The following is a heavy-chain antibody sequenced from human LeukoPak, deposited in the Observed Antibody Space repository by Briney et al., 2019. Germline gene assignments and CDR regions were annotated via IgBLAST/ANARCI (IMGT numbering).Heavy chain of an antibody. Sequence: SETLSLTCAVYGGSFSGYYWSWIRQPPGKGLEWIGEINHSGSTNCNPSLKSRVTISVDTSKNQFSLKLSSVTAADTAVYYCARAVYPRYCSSTSCSRPYYFDYWGQGTLVTVSS. CDR2: INHSGST. CDR1: GGSFSGYY. V-gene: IGHV4-34*01. CDR3: ARAVYPRYCSSTSCSRPYYFDY. D-gene: IGHD2-2*01. J-gene: IGHJ4*02.